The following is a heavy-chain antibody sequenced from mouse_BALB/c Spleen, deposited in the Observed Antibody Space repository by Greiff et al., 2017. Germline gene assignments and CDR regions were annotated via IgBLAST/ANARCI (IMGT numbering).Heavy chain of an antibody. CDR3: ANGYYFGSSVRAWFDY. Sequence: VQLQQSGAELVRPGALVKLSCKASGFNINDYYMHWVKQRPEQGLEWIGWIDPENGNTIYDPKFQGKASKTADTSSNTTYLQLNSLTSEDTAVLYCANGYYFGSSVRAWFDYWGQGTVGAVSA. V-gene: IGHV14-1*02. CDR1: GFNINDYY. J-gene: IGHJ3*01. D-gene: IGHD1-1*01. CDR2: IDPENGNT.